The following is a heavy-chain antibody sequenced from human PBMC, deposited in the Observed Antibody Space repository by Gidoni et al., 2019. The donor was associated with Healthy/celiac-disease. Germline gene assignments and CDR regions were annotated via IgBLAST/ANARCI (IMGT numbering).Heavy chain of an antibody. J-gene: IGHJ4*02. CDR1: GGSISSGGYS. D-gene: IGHD6-13*01. Sequence: QLQLQESGSGLVKPSQTLSLTCAVSGGSISSGGYSWSWIRQPPGKGLEWIGYIYHSGSTYYNPSLKSRVTISVDRSKNQFSLKLSSVTAADTAVYYCARLDRGGGIAAADPFDYWGQGTLVTVSS. CDR3: ARLDRGGGIAAADPFDY. V-gene: IGHV4-30-2*01. CDR2: IYHSGST.